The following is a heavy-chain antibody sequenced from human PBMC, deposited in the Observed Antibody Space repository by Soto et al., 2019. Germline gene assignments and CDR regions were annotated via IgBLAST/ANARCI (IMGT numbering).Heavy chain of an antibody. CDR3: ARAGYLKGFDY. V-gene: IGHV3-72*01. CDR2: TKNKVKSYAT. J-gene: IGHJ4*02. Sequence: PGGSLRLSCAASGFTLSDHYMDWVRQAPGKGLEWVGRTKNKVKSYATEYAASVKGRFTISRDNSKNSMYLQMNSLKTEDTAVYYCARAGYLKGFDYWGQGTLVTVSS. CDR1: GFTLSDHY. D-gene: IGHD5-12*01.